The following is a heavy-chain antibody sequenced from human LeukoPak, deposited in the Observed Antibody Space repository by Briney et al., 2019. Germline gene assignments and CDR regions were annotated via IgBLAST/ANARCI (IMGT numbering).Heavy chain of an antibody. V-gene: IGHV3-15*01. CDR2: IKSKTDGETT. D-gene: IGHD3-10*01. J-gene: IGHJ4*02. CDR3: TTYGSGNAYY. Sequence: GGSLRLSCAAPGFTFSNAWMNWVRQAPGKGLEWVGRIKSKTDGETTDYAAPVKGRFIISRDDSKNTLYLQMNNLKAEDTAVYYCTTYGSGNAYYWGQGTLVAVSS. CDR1: GFTFSNAW.